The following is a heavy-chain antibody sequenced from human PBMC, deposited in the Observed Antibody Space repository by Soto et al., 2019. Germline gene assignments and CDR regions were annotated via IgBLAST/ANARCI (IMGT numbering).Heavy chain of an antibody. Sequence: SETLSLTCTVSGGSISSSSYYWGWIRQPPGKGLEWIGSIYYSGSTYYNPSLKSRVTLSRDNSKNTLYLQMNSLRAEDTALYYCAKDMTTVVISNFDYWGQGTLVTV. CDR2: IYYSGST. CDR3: AKDMTTVVISNFDY. V-gene: IGHV4-39*07. D-gene: IGHD4-17*01. CDR1: GGSISSSSYY. J-gene: IGHJ4*02.